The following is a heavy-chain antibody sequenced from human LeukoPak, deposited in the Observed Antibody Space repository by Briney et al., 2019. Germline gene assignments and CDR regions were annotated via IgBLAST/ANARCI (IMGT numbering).Heavy chain of an antibody. D-gene: IGHD3-10*01. V-gene: IGHV1-2*04. CDR3: AREISGSGSYCDY. CDR1: GYTLTGYY. CDR2: INPSSGGT. J-gene: IGHJ4*02. Sequence: ASVKVSCKASGYTLTGYYIHWVRQAPGQGLEWMGRINPSSGGTNSAQQFQGWVTMTTDTSISTAYMNLSRLRSDDTAVYYCAREISGSGSYCDYWGQGTLVTVSS.